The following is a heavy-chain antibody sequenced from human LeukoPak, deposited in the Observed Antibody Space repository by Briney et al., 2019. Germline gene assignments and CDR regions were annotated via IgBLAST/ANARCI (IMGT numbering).Heavy chain of an antibody. D-gene: IGHD6-13*01. CDR3: ARDWGIRWSMDV. Sequence: GGSLRLPCEASGFTFSSYAMHWVRQAPGKGLEWVALISYDGSNKYYADSVKGRFTISRDNSKNTLYLQMNSLRAEDTAVYYCARDWGIRWSMDVWGQGTTVTVSS. V-gene: IGHV3-30*04. J-gene: IGHJ6*02. CDR2: ISYDGSNK. CDR1: GFTFSSYA.